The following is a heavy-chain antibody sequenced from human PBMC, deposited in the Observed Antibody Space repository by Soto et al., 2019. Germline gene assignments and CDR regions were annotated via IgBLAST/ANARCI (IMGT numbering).Heavy chain of an antibody. CDR3: ARVLHDRYNWNDVRYFDL. J-gene: IGHJ2*01. CDR2: IYYSGIT. V-gene: IGHV4-30-4*01. Sequence: PSETLSLTCTVSGGSISSGDYYWSWIRQPPGKGLEWIGYIYYSGITYYNPSLKSRVTISVDTSKNQFSLKLSSVTAADTAVYYCARVLHDRYNWNDVRYFDLWGRGTLVTVSS. D-gene: IGHD1-1*01. CDR1: GGSISSGDYY.